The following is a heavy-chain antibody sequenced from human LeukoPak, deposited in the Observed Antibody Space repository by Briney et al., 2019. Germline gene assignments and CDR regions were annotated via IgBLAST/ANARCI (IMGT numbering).Heavy chain of an antibody. Sequence: GGSLRLSCAASGFTFSSYSMNWVRQAPGKGLEWVSYISSSSSTIYYADSVKGRFTISRDNAKNSLYLQMNSLRAEDTAVYYCARSSRYCSGGSCYHQKAFDIWGQGTMVTVSS. CDR2: ISSSSSTI. D-gene: IGHD2-15*01. CDR3: ARSSRYCSGGSCYHQKAFDI. J-gene: IGHJ3*02. V-gene: IGHV3-48*04. CDR1: GFTFSSYS.